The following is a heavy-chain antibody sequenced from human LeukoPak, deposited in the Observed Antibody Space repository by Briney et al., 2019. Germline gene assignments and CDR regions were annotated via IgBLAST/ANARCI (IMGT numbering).Heavy chain of an antibody. CDR1: GFTFSIYS. Sequence: GGSLRLSCAASGFTFSIYSMNWVHQAPGKGLEWVSYISSSSSTIYYADSVKGRFTISRDNAKNSLYLQMNSLRAEDTAVYYCARELVNYGDYKSYFDYWGQGTLVTVSS. J-gene: IGHJ4*02. D-gene: IGHD4-17*01. CDR3: ARELVNYGDYKSYFDY. CDR2: ISSSSSTI. V-gene: IGHV3-48*01.